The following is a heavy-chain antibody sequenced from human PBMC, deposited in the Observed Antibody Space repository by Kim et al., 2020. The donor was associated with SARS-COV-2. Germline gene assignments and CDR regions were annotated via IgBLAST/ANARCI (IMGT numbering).Heavy chain of an antibody. V-gene: IGHV4-31*03. CDR1: GVSISSGGDY. J-gene: IGHJ5*01. CDR3: AIILKDCSGDSCYYNW. CDR2: IYFSGTT. D-gene: IGHD2-15*01. Sequence: SETLSLTCTVSGVSISSGGDYWSWIRQRPGKGMEWIGCIYFSGTTYYNPFLESRIIISVDTSKNQFSLKLSSVTAADTAVYYCAIILKDCSGDSCYYNW.